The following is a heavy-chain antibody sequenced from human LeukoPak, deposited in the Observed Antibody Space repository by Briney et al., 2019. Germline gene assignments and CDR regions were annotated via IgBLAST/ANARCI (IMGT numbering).Heavy chain of an antibody. CDR3: AREGYWNYDY. D-gene: IGHD1-7*01. J-gene: IGHJ4*02. CDR1: GLTVNTNY. Sequence: PGGSLRLSCAASGLTVNTNYMSWVRQAPGKGLEWVSVIYSGGSTYYADSVKGRFTISRDNSKNTLYLQMNSLKAEDTAVYYCAREGYWNYDYWGQGTLVTVSS. CDR2: IYSGGST. V-gene: IGHV3-53*01.